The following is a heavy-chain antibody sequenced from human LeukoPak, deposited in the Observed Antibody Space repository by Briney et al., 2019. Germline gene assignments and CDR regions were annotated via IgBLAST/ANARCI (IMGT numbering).Heavy chain of an antibody. CDR2: ISHTGTTM. CDR3: ARGHWGLDS. CDR1: GFTFSDHY. D-gene: IGHD7-27*01. Sequence: KPGGSLRLSCAASGFTFSDHYMSWIRQAPGKGLEWVSYISHTGTTMYYADSVKGRFTLSRDNARNSLYLQMNSLRAEDTAVYYCARGHWGLDSLGQGTLVSVSS. V-gene: IGHV3-11*04. J-gene: IGHJ4*02.